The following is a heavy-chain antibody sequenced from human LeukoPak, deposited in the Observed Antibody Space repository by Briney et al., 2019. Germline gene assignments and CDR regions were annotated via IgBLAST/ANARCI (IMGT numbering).Heavy chain of an antibody. D-gene: IGHD3-22*01. CDR3: ARAPYYYDSSGYDY. CDR1: GGSISSGDYY. Sequence: SETLSLTCTVSGGSISSGDYYWSWIRQPPGKGLEWIGYIYYSGSTNYNPSLKSRVTISVDTSKNQFSLKLSSVTAADTAVYYCARAPYYYDSSGYDYWGQGTLVTVSS. J-gene: IGHJ4*02. V-gene: IGHV4-61*08. CDR2: IYYSGST.